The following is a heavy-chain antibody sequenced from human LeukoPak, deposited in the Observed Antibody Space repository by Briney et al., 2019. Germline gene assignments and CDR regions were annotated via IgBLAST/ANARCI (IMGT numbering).Heavy chain of an antibody. CDR1: GFIFRSYG. Sequence: GGSLRLSCVASGFIFRSYGMHWVRQAPGKGLEWVAVIWYDGGNKYYADSVKGRFTISRDNSKNTLYLQMNSLRAEDTAVYYCARDGAVLRFLEWLPPSDFQHWGQGTLVTVSS. V-gene: IGHV3-30*19. CDR3: ARDGAVLRFLEWLPPSDFQH. D-gene: IGHD3-3*01. J-gene: IGHJ1*01. CDR2: IWYDGGNK.